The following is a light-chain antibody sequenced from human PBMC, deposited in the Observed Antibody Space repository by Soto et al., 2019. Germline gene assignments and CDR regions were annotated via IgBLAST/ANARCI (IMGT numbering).Light chain of an antibody. J-gene: IGKJ1*01. CDR3: QQYGDSPWT. CDR2: GAS. CDR1: QSVSSN. Sequence: IVLPQSPATLSVSPGERATLSCRASQSVSSNLAWYQQKPGQAPRLLIYGASNRATGIPDRFSGSGSGTDFTLTISRLEPEDFAVYYCQQYGDSPWTFGQGTKVDI. V-gene: IGKV3-20*01.